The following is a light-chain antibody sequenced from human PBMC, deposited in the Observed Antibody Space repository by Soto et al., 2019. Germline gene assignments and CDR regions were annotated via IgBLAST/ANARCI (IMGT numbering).Light chain of an antibody. J-gene: IGLJ1*01. Sequence: QSALTQPPSASGSPGQSVTISCTGTKSDIGVYDFVSWYQHHPGKAPRLIIYEVVQRPSGVPDRFSGSKSGNTASLTVSGLQAEDEAYYYCCSYAGSSYYVFGSGTKLTVL. CDR2: EVV. V-gene: IGLV2-8*01. CDR1: KSDIGVYDF. CDR3: CSYAGSSYYV.